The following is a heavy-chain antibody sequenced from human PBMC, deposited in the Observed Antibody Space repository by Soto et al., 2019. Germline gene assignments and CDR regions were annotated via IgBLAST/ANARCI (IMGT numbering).Heavy chain of an antibody. Sequence: SETLSLTCTVSGGSISSGDYYWSWIRQPPGKGLEWIGYIYYSGSTYYNPSLKSRVTISVDTSKNQFSLKLSSVTAADTAVYYCAGVRVDYYDSSGYYLFDYWGQGTLVTVSS. CDR1: GGSISSGDYY. V-gene: IGHV4-30-4*01. CDR2: IYYSGST. J-gene: IGHJ4*02. D-gene: IGHD3-22*01. CDR3: AGVRVDYYDSSGYYLFDY.